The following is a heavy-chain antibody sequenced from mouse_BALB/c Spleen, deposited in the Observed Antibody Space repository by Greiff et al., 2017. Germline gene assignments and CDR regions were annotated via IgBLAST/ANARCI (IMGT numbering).Heavy chain of an antibody. Sequence: EVQGVESGGGLVKPGGSLKLSCAASGFTFSSYTMSWVRQTPEKRLEWVATISSGGSYTYYPDSVKGRLSISRDNAKNTLYLQMSSLKSEDTAMYYWTRDGESYYDYGGAMDYWGQGTSVTVSS. CDR1: GFTFSSYT. CDR2: ISSGGSYT. V-gene: IGHV5-6-4*01. J-gene: IGHJ4*01. CDR3: TRDGESYYDYGGAMDY. D-gene: IGHD2-4*01.